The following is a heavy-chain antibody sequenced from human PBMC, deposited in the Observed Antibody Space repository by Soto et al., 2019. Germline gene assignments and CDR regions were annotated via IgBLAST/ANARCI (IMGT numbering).Heavy chain of an antibody. CDR1: GFTFSSYA. Sequence: QVQLVESGGGVVQPGRSLRLSCAASGFTFSSYAMHWVRQAPGKGLEWVAVISYDGSNKYYADSVKGRFTISRDNSKNTLYLQMNSLRAEDTAVYYCARGRDVILTGSKIGWFDPWGQGTLVTVSS. D-gene: IGHD3-9*01. V-gene: IGHV3-30-3*01. CDR2: ISYDGSNK. J-gene: IGHJ5*02. CDR3: ARGRDVILTGSKIGWFDP.